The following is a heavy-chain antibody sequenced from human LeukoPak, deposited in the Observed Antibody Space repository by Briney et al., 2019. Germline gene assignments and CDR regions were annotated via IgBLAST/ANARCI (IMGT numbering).Heavy chain of an antibody. CDR2: INPSGGST. Sequence: ASVTVSCKASGYTFTGYYMHWVRQAPGQGLEWMGLINPSGGSTSYAQKFQGRVTMTRDTSISTAYMELSRLRSDDTAVYYCARSYDSSGYYYAYWGQGTLVTVSS. CDR3: ARSYDSSGYYYAY. D-gene: IGHD3-22*01. CDR1: GYTFTGYY. V-gene: IGHV1-2*06. J-gene: IGHJ4*02.